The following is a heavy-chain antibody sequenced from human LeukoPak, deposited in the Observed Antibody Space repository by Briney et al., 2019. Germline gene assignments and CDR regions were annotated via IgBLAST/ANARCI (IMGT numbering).Heavy chain of an antibody. Sequence: GGSLRLSCAASGFTFSSYWIHWVRQAPGQGLVWVSRINSDGSTTNYADSVNGRFTISRDNAKNTLYLQMNSLRYEDTAVYHCAREVPVLPDIRGEGTMVTASS. D-gene: IGHD2-8*02. CDR2: INSDGSTT. CDR3: AREVPVLPDI. V-gene: IGHV3-74*01. J-gene: IGHJ3*02. CDR1: GFTFSSYW.